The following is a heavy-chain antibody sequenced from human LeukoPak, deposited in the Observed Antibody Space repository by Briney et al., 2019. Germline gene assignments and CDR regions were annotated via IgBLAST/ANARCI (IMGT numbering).Heavy chain of an antibody. Sequence: ASVKVSCKASGYTFTSYAMHWVRQAPGQGLEWMGIINPSGGSTSYAQKFQGRVTMTRDTSTSTAYMELSSLRSEDTAVYYCARVRDTAMVTRYYYYYMDVWGKGTTVTVSS. CDR2: INPSGGST. J-gene: IGHJ6*03. CDR1: GYTFTSYA. CDR3: ARVRDTAMVTRYYYYYMDV. V-gene: IGHV1-46*01. D-gene: IGHD5-18*01.